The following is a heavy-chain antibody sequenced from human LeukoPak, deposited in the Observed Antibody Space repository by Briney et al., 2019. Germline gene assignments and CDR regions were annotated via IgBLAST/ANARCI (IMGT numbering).Heavy chain of an antibody. J-gene: IGHJ1*01. CDR2: INPNSGGT. V-gene: IGHV1-2*02. Sequence: ASVKVPCKASGYTFTSYYMHWVRQAPGQGLEWMGWINPNSGGTNYAQKFQGRVTMTRDTSISTAYMELNRLRSDDTAVYYCARGSYDSSDFEYFHHWGQGTLVTVSS. CDR1: GYTFTSYY. D-gene: IGHD3-22*01. CDR3: ARGSYDSSDFEYFHH.